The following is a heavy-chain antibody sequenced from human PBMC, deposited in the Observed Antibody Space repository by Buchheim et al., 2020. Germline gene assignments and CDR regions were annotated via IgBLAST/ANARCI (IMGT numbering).Heavy chain of an antibody. D-gene: IGHD4-11*01. CDR1: GYTFTGYY. CDR3: AREGYSNYVGRYYGMDV. CDR2: TNPNSGGT. Sequence: QVQLVQSGAEVKKPGASVKVSCKASGYTFTGYYMHWVRQAPEQGLEGMGWTNPNSGGTNYEQKFQGWATMTRDTSISTAHMELSRLRSDDTAVYYCAREGYSNYVGRYYGMDVWGQGTT. V-gene: IGHV1-2*04. J-gene: IGHJ6*02.